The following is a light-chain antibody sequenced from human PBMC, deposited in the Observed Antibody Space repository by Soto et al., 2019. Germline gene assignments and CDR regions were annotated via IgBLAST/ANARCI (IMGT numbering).Light chain of an antibody. CDR2: AAS. CDR3: QQYNNWPLT. Sequence: DILMTKSAVTLSESPGEIAVLSGRASQSVSSNLARYQQKPGHPPRLLIYAASTRETGLPARFSGSGSGTEFTLTISSLQSEDFAVYYCQQYNNWPLTFGEGTKVDIK. V-gene: IGKV3-15*01. J-gene: IGKJ4*01. CDR1: QSVSSN.